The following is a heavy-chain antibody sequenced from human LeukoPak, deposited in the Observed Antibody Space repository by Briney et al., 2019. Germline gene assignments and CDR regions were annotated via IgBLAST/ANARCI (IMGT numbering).Heavy chain of an antibody. J-gene: IGHJ4*02. CDR3: AKAPYGSGSYSEFDY. D-gene: IGHD3-10*01. V-gene: IGHV3-9*01. CDR2: ISWNSGSI. CDR1: GFTFDDYA. Sequence: GGSLRLSCAASGFTFDDYAMHWVRQAPGKGLEWVSGISWNSGSIGYADSVKGRFTISRDNAKNSLYLQMNGLRAEDTALYYCAKAPYGSGSYSEFDYWGQGTLVTVSS.